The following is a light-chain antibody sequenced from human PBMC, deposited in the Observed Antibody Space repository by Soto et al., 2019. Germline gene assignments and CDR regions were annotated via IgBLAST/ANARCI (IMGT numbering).Light chain of an antibody. CDR3: QQYTNWPLT. CDR2: VAS. CDR1: QSVSSN. V-gene: IGKV3-15*01. Sequence: EIVLAQSPATLSLSPGERATLSCRASQSVSSNLAWYQQKPGQAPRLLIYVASIRATGIPARFSGSGSGTEFTLTISSLQSEDSAVYYCQQYTNWPLTFGGGTKVDIK. J-gene: IGKJ4*01.